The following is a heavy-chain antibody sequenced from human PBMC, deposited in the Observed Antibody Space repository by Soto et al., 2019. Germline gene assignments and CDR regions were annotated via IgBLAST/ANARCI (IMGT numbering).Heavy chain of an antibody. CDR1: GFTFSSYG. J-gene: IGHJ2*01. CDR2: ISYDGSNK. CDR3: AKDVVDWYFDL. D-gene: IGHD2-2*01. V-gene: IGHV3-30*18. Sequence: QAQLVESGGGVVQPGRSLRLSCAASGFTFSSYGMHWVRQAPGKGLEWVAVISYDGSNKYYADSVKGRFTISRDNSKNTLYLQMNSLSAEDTAVYYCAKDVVDWYFDLWGRGTLVTVSS.